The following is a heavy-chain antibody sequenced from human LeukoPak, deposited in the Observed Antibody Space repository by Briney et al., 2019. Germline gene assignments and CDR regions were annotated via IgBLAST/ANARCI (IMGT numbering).Heavy chain of an antibody. CDR3: ATLTEDIVVVVAAEPQYYYYYYMDV. CDR1: GGTFSSYA. CDR2: IIPIFGTA. J-gene: IGHJ6*03. V-gene: IGHV1-69*13. D-gene: IGHD2-15*01. Sequence: GASVKVSCKASGGTFSSYAISWVRQAPGQGLEWMGGIIPIFGTANYAQKFQDRVTITADESTSTAYMELSSLRSEDTAVYYCATLTEDIVVVVAAEPQYYYYYYMDVWGKGTTVTISS.